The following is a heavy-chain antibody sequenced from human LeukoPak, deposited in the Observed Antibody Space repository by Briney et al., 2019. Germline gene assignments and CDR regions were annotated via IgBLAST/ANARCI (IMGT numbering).Heavy chain of an antibody. CDR2: IYYSGST. J-gene: IGHJ4*02. CDR1: GGSISSSSYY. CDR3: ASQYYYDSSGYLN. D-gene: IGHD3-22*01. V-gene: IGHV4-39*01. Sequence: SETLSLTCTVSGGSISSSSYYWGWIRQPPGKGLEWIGSIYYSGSTYYNPSLKSRVTISVDTSKNQFSLKLSSVTAADTAVYYCASQYYYDSSGYLNWGQGTLVTVSS.